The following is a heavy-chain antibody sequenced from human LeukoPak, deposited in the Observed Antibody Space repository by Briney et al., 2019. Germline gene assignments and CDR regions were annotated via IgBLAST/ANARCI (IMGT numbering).Heavy chain of an antibody. J-gene: IGHJ4*02. V-gene: IGHV3-48*01. CDR1: GFRFSDYS. CDR3: ARDYKYALDN. CDR2: IGIDSGNT. Sequence: GGSLRLSCAASGFRFSDYSMNWVRQAPGKGLEWISYIGIDSGNTLYADSVKGRFTIYGDKAKNSLYLQMHSLRVEDTAVYYCARDYKYALDNWGQGTLVTVSS. D-gene: IGHD5-24*01.